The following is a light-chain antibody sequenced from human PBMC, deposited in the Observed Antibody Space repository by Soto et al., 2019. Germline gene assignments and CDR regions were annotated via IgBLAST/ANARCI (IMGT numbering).Light chain of an antibody. CDR1: QDISNY. CDR2: DAS. CDR3: QQYDNLPPVLT. V-gene: IGKV1-33*01. Sequence: DIQMTQSPSSLSASVGDRVTITCQASQDISNYLNWYQQKPGKAPKLLIYDASNLETGVPSRFSGSGSGTDFTFSISSLQTEDIATYYCQQYDNLPPVLTFGGGTKVEIK. J-gene: IGKJ4*01.